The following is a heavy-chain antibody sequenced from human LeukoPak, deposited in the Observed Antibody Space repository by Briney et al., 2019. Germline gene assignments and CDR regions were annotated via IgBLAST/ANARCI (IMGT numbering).Heavy chain of an antibody. CDR2: IDWDDDK. CDR3: ARSDDYSNYQWPRWFDP. Sequence: SGPTLVHPPQTLTLTCTFSGFSLSTRGMCVSWIRQPPGKALEWLSLIDWDDDKYYSTSLKTRLTISKDTSKNQVVLTMTNMDPVDTATYYCARSDDYSNYQWPRWFDPWGQGTLVTVSS. V-gene: IGHV2-70*01. J-gene: IGHJ5*02. CDR1: GFSLSTRGMC. D-gene: IGHD4-11*01.